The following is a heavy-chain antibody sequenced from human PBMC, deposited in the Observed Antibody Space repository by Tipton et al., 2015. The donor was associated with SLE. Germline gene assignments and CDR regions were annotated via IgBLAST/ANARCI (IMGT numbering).Heavy chain of an antibody. D-gene: IGHD2-2*02. Sequence: TLSLTCTVSGVSISSYYWSWIRQPPGKGLEWIGYIYTSGSTNYNPSLKSRVTISVDTSKNQFSLKLSSVTAADTAVYYCARHYVGCTSCYTGYFQHWGQGTLVTVSS. CDR3: ARHYVGCTSCYTGYFQH. CDR1: GVSISSYY. CDR2: IYTSGST. V-gene: IGHV4-4*09. J-gene: IGHJ1*01.